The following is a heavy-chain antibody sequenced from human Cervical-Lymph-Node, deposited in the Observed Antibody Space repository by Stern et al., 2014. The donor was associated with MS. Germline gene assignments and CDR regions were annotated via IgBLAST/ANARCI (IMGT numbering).Heavy chain of an antibody. V-gene: IGHV5-51*01. D-gene: IGHD3-3*01. CDR3: ARRGVTTRFDY. CDR1: GYSFYSYW. Sequence: VQLGQSGAEVRKPGESLTISCLASGYSFYSYWIGWVRQMPGKGLEWMGVIYPGDSDIRYSPSFQSQGTISAGKSIHTAYLQWSSLKASDTAMYYCARRGVTTRFDYWGQGTLVTVSS. CDR2: IYPGDSDI. J-gene: IGHJ4*02.